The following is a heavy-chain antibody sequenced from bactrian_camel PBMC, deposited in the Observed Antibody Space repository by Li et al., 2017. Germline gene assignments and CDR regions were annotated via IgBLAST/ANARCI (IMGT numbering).Heavy chain of an antibody. CDR3: ATDPVGTWDLGRYGY. V-gene: IGHV3-2*01. CDR2: YIGNNNK. D-gene: IGHD5*01. J-gene: IGHJ6*01. CDR1: GYFRY. Sequence: HVQLVESGGGSVQAGGSLRLSCAASGYFRYMGWFRQAPGKEREAVAYIGNNNKIYTDSVKGRFTLSQDNAKNTLYLPMNSLKTEDTAVYYCATDPVGTWDLGRYGYWGQGTQVTVS.